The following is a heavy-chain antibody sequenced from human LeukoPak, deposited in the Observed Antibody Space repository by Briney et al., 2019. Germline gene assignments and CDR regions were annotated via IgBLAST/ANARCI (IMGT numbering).Heavy chain of an antibody. D-gene: IGHD3-10*01. CDR2: INHSGST. CDR3: ATPSGSYSPYYYYGMDV. V-gene: IGHV4-34*01. CDR1: GGSFSGYY. J-gene: IGHJ6*02. Sequence: SETLSLTCAVYGGSFSGYYWSWIRQPPGKGLEWIGEINHSGSTNYNPSLKSRVTISVDTSKNQFSLKLSSVTAADTAVYYCATPSGSYSPYYYYGMDVWGQGTTVTVSS.